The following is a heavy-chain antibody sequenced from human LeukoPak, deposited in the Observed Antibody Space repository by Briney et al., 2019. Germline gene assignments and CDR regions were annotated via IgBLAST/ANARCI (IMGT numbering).Heavy chain of an antibody. J-gene: IGHJ5*02. V-gene: IGHV4-39*01. D-gene: IGHD5/OR15-5a*01. CDR1: GGSISSGRYY. CDR3: ARHFDPLVSNWFDP. Sequence: SETLSLTCTVSGGSISSGRYYWGWIRQSPGKGLEWIGTIYESGSTYYNPSLKSRVTISVDTSKDQFSLKLTSVTAADTAVYYCARHFDPLVSNWFDPWGQGTLVTVSS. CDR2: IYESGST.